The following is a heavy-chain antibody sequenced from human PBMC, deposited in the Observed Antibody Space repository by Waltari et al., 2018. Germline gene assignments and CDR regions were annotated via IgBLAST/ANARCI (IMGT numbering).Heavy chain of an antibody. D-gene: IGHD3-22*01. Sequence: EVQLVESGGGLVQPGGSLRLSCAASGFTFSSYWLSWVRQAPWKGLEWVANIKQDGSEKYYVDSVKGRFTISRDNAKNSLYLQMNSLRAEDTAVYYCARVPQTRIVVAAHDAFDIWGQGTMVTVSS. CDR1: GFTFSSYW. CDR2: IKQDGSEK. V-gene: IGHV3-7*01. CDR3: ARVPQTRIVVAAHDAFDI. J-gene: IGHJ3*02.